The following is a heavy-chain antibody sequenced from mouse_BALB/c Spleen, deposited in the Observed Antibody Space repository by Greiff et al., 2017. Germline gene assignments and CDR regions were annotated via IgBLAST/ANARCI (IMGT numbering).Heavy chain of an antibody. D-gene: IGHD1-1*01. CDR3: TRAPDYGSSDCAMDY. V-gene: IGHV5-6-4*01. J-gene: IGHJ4*01. CDR2: ISSGGSYT. Sequence: EVKLVESGGGLVKPGGSLKLSCAASGFTFSSYTMSWVRQTPEQRLEWVATISSGGSYTYYPDSVKGRFTISRDNAKNTLYLQMSSLKSEDTAMYYCTRAPDYGSSDCAMDYWGQGTSVTVSS. CDR1: GFTFSSYT.